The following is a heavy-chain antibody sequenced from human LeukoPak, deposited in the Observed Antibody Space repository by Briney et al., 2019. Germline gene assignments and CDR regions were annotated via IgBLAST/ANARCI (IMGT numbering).Heavy chain of an antibody. D-gene: IGHD3-22*01. J-gene: IGHJ4*02. CDR2: ISDNGAVT. CDR3: AREHPYYYDSSGTALMAEIKYYFDY. Sequence: GGSLRLSCAASGFSFSMYSMSWIRQAPGKGLEWVSVISDNGAVTFYGDSVKGRFTISRDNAKNSLYLQMNSLRAEDTGVYYCAREHPYYYDSSGTALMAEIKYYFDYWGQGTLVTVSS. V-gene: IGHV3-21*01. CDR1: GFSFSMYS.